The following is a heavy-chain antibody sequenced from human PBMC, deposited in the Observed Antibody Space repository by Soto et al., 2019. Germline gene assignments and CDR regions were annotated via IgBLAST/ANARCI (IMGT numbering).Heavy chain of an antibody. D-gene: IGHD2-2*01. V-gene: IGHV4-39*01. J-gene: IGHJ5*02. CDR2: IYYSGST. CDR1: GGSISSSSYY. Sequence: SETLSLTCTVSGGSISSSSYYWGWIRQPPGKGLEWIGSIYYSGSTYYNPSLKSRVTISVDTSKNQFSLKLSSVTAADTAVYYCARRGYCSSTSCLKGSYNWFDPWGQGTLVTVSS. CDR3: ARRGYCSSTSCLKGSYNWFDP.